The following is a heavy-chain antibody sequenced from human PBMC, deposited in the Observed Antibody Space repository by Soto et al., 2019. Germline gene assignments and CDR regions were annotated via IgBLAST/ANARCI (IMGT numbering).Heavy chain of an antibody. D-gene: IGHD5-12*01. CDR3: ARRGYSGYDSILRGNYFDY. V-gene: IGHV4-30-4*01. CDR1: GGSISSGDYY. CDR2: IYYSGST. Sequence: TPYLTCTVSGGSISSGDYYWSWIRQPPGKGLEWIGYIYYSGSTYYNPSLKSRVTISVDTSKNQFSLKLSSVTAADTAVDYCARRGYSGYDSILRGNYFDYWGQGTLVTVS. J-gene: IGHJ4*02.